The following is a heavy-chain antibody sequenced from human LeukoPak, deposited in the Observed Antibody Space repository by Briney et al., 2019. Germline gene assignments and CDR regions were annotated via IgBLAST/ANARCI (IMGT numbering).Heavy chain of an antibody. CDR2: IYTSGST. CDR3: ARGTTPRY. J-gene: IGHJ4*02. V-gene: IGHV4-61*02. CDR1: GGSISSGSYY. D-gene: IGHD4-17*01. Sequence: PSETLSLTCTVSGGSISSGSYYWSWIRQPAGKGLEWIGRIYTSGSTNYNPSLKSRVTMSVDTSKNQFSLKLSSVTAADTAVYYCARGTTPRYWGQGTLVTVSS.